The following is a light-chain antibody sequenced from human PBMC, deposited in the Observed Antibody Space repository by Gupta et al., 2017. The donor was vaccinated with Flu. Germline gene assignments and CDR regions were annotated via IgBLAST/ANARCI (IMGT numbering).Light chain of an antibody. J-gene: IGKJ1*01. V-gene: IGKV3-15*01. CDR3: QQDSNWHWT. CDR2: DAS. CDR1: QSIRNN. Sequence: DIVMTQSPALSVSPGERVTLSCRASQSIRNNLAWFQQKPGQAPRLLIYDASTRATGVPARFGGSGSGTEFTLTIGSLQSEDSAVYYCQQDSNWHWTFGRGTKVEIK.